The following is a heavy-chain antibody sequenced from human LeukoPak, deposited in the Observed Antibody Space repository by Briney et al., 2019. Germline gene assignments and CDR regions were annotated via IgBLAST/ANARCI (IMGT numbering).Heavy chain of an antibody. CDR2: IFYTGSA. Sequence: NSSETLSLTCNVSGGSIINYYWTWIRQSPGKGLEWIAYIFYTGSANYNPSLKSRVTISVDTSKNQFSLKLTSVTAADTAVYYCARVSEWSDLDYWGQGTLVTVSS. CDR1: GGSIINYY. V-gene: IGHV4-59*01. CDR3: ARVSEWSDLDY. D-gene: IGHD3-3*01. J-gene: IGHJ4*02.